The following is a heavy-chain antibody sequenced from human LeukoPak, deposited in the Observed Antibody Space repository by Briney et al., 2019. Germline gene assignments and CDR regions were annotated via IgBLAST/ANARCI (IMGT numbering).Heavy chain of an antibody. CDR2: ISWDGGGT. J-gene: IGHJ4*02. Sequence: GGSLRLSCAASGSTFDDYAMHWVRQTPGEGLELVSLISWDGGGTYYAEYVKGRFTISRDNSKNTLYLQMNSLRAEDTAVYYCAKKLGSSGRYSTFDYWGQGTLVIVS. D-gene: IGHD3-10*01. V-gene: IGHV3-43D*03. CDR3: AKKLGSSGRYSTFDY. CDR1: GSTFDDYA.